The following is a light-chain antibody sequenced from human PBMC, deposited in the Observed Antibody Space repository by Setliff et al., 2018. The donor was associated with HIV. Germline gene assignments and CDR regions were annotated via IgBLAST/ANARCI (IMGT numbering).Light chain of an antibody. CDR2: VVN. CDR3: SSYTSRGTLV. Sequence: QSALTQPASVSGSPRQSITISCTGTSSDVGGYNFVSWYQLHPGKAPKLMIYVVNYRPSGVSDRFSGAKSGITASLTISGLQAEDEADYYCSSYTSRGTLVFGTGTKVTVL. V-gene: IGLV2-14*01. J-gene: IGLJ1*01. CDR1: SSDVGGYNF.